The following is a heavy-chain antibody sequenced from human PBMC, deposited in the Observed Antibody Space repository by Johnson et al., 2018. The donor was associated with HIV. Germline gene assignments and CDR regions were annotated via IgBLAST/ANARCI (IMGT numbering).Heavy chain of an antibody. Sequence: QVQLVESGGGVVQPGRSLRLSCAASGFTFSSYAMHWVRQAPGKGLEWVAVISYDGSNKYYADSVKGRFTISRDNSKNTLYLQMNSLRAEDTAVYYCARDALITMIVVVKGAHALDIWGQGTMVTVSS. CDR3: ARDALITMIVVVKGAHALDI. CDR1: GFTFSSYA. CDR2: ISYDGSNK. D-gene: IGHD3-22*01. J-gene: IGHJ3*02. V-gene: IGHV3-30*04.